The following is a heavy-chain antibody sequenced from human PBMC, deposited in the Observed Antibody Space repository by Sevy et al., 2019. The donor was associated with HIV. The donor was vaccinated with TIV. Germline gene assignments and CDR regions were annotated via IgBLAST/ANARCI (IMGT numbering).Heavy chain of an antibody. CDR2: IFPDYSDI. V-gene: IGHV5-51*01. D-gene: IGHD1-26*01. J-gene: IGHJ6*02. Sequence: GESLKISCKGSGYSFSTYWIAWVRQMPGKGLEWMGIIFPDYSDIRYSPSYQGQVTISADNSISTAYLQWSSLKASDTATYYCARARGMPHYYYGMDVWGQGTTVTVSS. CDR1: GYSFSTYW. CDR3: ARARGMPHYYYGMDV.